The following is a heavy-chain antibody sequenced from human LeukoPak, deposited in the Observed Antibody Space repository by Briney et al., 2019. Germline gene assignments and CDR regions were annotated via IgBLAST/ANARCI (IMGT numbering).Heavy chain of an antibody. CDR1: GFTFSSYG. J-gene: IGHJ6*03. D-gene: IGHD1-26*01. CDR3: ARDFSRGSYKGRDYYMDI. CDR2: ISYDGSNK. V-gene: IGHV3-30*03. Sequence: GGSLRLSCAASGFTFSSYGMHWVRQAPGKGLEWVAVISYDGSNKYYADSVTGRFTISRDNSKNTLYLQMNSLRAEDTALYYCARDFSRGSYKGRDYYMDIWGKGTTVTVSS.